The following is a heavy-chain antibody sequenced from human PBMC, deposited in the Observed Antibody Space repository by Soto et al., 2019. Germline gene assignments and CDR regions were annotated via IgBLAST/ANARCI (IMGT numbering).Heavy chain of an antibody. Sequence: QVHLVQSGAEVKKPGASVKVSCKGSGYAFTTYGITWVRQAPGQGLEWMGWISAHNGNTNYAQKPQGRVTVTRDTSTTTAYMELRSLRSADPAVYYCARGRYGDYWGQGALVTVSS. V-gene: IGHV1-18*01. CDR3: ARGRYGDY. D-gene: IGHD1-1*01. J-gene: IGHJ4*02. CDR2: ISAHNGNT. CDR1: GYAFTTYG.